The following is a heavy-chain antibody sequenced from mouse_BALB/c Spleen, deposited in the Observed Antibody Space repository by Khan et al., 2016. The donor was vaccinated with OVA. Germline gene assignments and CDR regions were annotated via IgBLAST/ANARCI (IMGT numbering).Heavy chain of an antibody. CDR3: ARHYSGGILYWYCDV. V-gene: IGHV1S56*01. Sequence: QVQLQQSGAELVKPGASVKLSCKASGYTFTSYDINWVRQRPEQGLEWIGWIFPGDDSTKYNEKFKGQATLTSDKSSSTAYMQLSRLTSEDSAVYICARHYSGGILYWYCDVWGAGTTVTVSS. CDR2: IFPGDDST. J-gene: IGHJ1*01. CDR1: GYTFTSYD. D-gene: IGHD1-1*01.